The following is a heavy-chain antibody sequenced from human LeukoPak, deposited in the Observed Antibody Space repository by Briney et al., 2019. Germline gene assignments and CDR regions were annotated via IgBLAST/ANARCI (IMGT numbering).Heavy chain of an antibody. CDR1: GGSISSGNFY. Sequence: SETLSLTCTVSGGSISSGNFYWSWIRQPAGKGLEWIGRIYTSGSTSYNPSLESRVTISVDTSKNQFSLKLSSVTAADTAVYYCARGPFIVGATDYYYGMDVWGQGTTVTVSS. V-gene: IGHV4-61*02. CDR2: IYTSGST. J-gene: IGHJ6*02. D-gene: IGHD1-26*01. CDR3: ARGPFIVGATDYYYGMDV.